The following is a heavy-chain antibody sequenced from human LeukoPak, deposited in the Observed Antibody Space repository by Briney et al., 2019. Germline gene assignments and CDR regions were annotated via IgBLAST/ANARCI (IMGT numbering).Heavy chain of an antibody. CDR2: INPNSGGT. CDR3: ARSSTSGRPDFDY. V-gene: IGHV1-2*02. Sequence: ASVKVSCKAPGYTFTGYYMHWVRQAPGQGLEWMGWINPNSGGTNYAQKFQGRVTMTRDTSISTAYMELSRLRSDDTAVYYCARSSTSGRPDFDYWGQGTLVTVSS. J-gene: IGHJ4*02. D-gene: IGHD2-2*01. CDR1: GYTFTGYY.